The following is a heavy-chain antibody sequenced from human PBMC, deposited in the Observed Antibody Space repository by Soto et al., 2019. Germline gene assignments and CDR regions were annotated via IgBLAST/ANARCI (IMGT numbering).Heavy chain of an antibody. CDR3: ASDLWSAGPHYWFDP. D-gene: IGHD3-3*01. CDR1: GFTFSSYA. Sequence: EVQLLESGGGLVQPGGSLRLSCAASGFTFSSYAMSWVRQAPGKGLEWVSAISGSGDSTYYADSVKGRFTISRDNSKNTLYLQMNSLRVEDTAVYHCASDLWSAGPHYWFDPWGQGTLVTVSS. J-gene: IGHJ5*02. CDR2: ISGSGDST. V-gene: IGHV3-23*01.